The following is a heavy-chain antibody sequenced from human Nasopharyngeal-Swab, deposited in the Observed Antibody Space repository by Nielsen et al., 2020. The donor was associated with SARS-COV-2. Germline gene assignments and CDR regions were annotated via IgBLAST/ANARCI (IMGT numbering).Heavy chain of an antibody. CDR3: ARTTYRYGRFDY. D-gene: IGHD5-18*01. Sequence: GESLKISCAASGFTFSNYEMNWVRQAPGKGLEWLSYISGTAGTISYADSVKGRFTISTDNATNSLYLQMNSLRAEDTALYYCARTTYRYGRFDYWGQGTLVTVSS. J-gene: IGHJ4*02. CDR2: ISGTAGTI. CDR1: GFTFSNYE. V-gene: IGHV3-48*03.